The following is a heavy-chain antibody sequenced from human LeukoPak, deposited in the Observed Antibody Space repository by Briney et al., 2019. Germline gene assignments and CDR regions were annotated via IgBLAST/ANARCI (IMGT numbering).Heavy chain of an antibody. Sequence: SETLSLTCTVSGGSISSSSYYWGWIRQPPGKGLEWIGSIYYSGSTYHNPSLKSRVTISVDTSKNQFSLKLSSVTAADTAVYYCARYYYDSSGYSSSDYWGQGTLVTVSS. CDR1: GGSISSSSYY. V-gene: IGHV4-39*01. CDR3: ARYYYDSSGYSSSDY. J-gene: IGHJ4*02. CDR2: IYYSGST. D-gene: IGHD3-22*01.